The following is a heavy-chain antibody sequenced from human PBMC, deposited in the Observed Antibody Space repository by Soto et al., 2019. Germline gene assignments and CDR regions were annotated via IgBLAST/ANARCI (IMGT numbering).Heavy chain of an antibody. CDR1: GFTFSSYG. V-gene: IGHV3-33*01. J-gene: IGHJ6*03. CDR2: IWYDGSNK. Sequence: QVQLVESGGGVVQPGRSLRLSCAASGFTFSSYGMHWVRQAPGKGLEWVAVIWYDGSNKYYADSVKGRFTISRDNSKNTLYLQMNSLRAEDTAVYYCARAGWHSSSSLYYMDVWGKGTTVTVSS. D-gene: IGHD6-6*01. CDR3: ARAGWHSSSSLYYMDV.